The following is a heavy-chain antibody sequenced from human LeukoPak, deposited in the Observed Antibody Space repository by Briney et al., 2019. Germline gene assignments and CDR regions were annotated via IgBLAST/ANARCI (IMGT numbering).Heavy chain of an antibody. CDR3: AKDLGRYRNNFFDY. J-gene: IGHJ4*02. D-gene: IGHD1-26*01. CDR1: GFTFSSIA. V-gene: IGHV3-23*01. CDR2: ISGSGGGT. Sequence: GGSLRLSCAASGFTFSSIAMSWVRQAPDKGLEWVSTISGSGGGTYYADSVEGRFTISRDDSENTLYLQMNSLRADDTAVYYCAKDLGRYRNNFFDYWGQGNLVTVSS.